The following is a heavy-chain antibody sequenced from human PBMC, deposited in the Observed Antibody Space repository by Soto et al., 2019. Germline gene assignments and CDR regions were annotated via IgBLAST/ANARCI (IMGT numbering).Heavy chain of an antibody. V-gene: IGHV1-69*13. CDR1: GGTFSSYA. D-gene: IGHD3-22*01. J-gene: IGHJ4*02. CDR3: AIEARSGYEDYYFDY. CDR2: IIPIFGTA. Sequence: ASVKVSCKASGGTFSSYAISWVRQAPGQGLEWMGGIIPIFGTANYAQKFQGRVTITADESTSTAYMELSSLRSEDTAVYYSAIEARSGYEDYYFDYRGQRTPVTVSS.